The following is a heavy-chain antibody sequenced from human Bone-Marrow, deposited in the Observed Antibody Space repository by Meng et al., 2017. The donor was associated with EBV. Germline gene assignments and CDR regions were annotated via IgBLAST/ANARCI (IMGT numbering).Heavy chain of an antibody. CDR2: IHGYSANT. D-gene: IGHD3-10*01. J-gene: IGHJ4*02. V-gene: IGHV1-18*01. Sequence: QIRLGRSGGEVQKPGASVRVSCKTSGYTFSSFTLNWVRQVPGQGFEWVGWIHGYSANTHYAQKFHGRVNMSTDTSTDTSYMELKNLRPDDTAIYYCVRFSNYVLDHWGQGTLVTVSS. CDR1: GYTFSSFT. CDR3: VRFSNYVLDH.